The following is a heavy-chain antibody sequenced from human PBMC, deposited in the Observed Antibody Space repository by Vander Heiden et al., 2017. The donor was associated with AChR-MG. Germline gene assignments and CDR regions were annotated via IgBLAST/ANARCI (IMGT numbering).Heavy chain of an antibody. CDR1: RCTFGDYY. V-gene: IGHV3-11*01. CDR3: ASPDYYFDY. Sequence: QVQLVESVGGLVKPGGSLTLSCAAYRCTFGDYYVSWIRKAPGKGLEWVSYISSSGSTTYYADSVKGRFTISRDNAKSSLYLQKNSLRAEETAVYYCASPDYYFDYWGQGTLVTVSS. J-gene: IGHJ4*02. D-gene: IGHD3-10*01. CDR2: ISSSGSTT.